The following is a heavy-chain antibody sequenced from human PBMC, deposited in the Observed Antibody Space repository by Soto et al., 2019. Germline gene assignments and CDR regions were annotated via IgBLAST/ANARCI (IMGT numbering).Heavy chain of an antibody. CDR2: INHSGST. D-gene: IGHD6-13*01. J-gene: IGHJ4*02. Sequence: SETLSLTCAVYGGSFSGYYWSWIRQPPGKGLEWIGEINHSGSTNYNPSLKSRVTISVDTSKNQFSLKLSSVTAADTAVYYCARGIGIAAAGTRGPNYYFDYWGQGTLVTVSS. CDR1: GGSFSGYY. V-gene: IGHV4-34*01. CDR3: ARGIGIAAAGTRGPNYYFDY.